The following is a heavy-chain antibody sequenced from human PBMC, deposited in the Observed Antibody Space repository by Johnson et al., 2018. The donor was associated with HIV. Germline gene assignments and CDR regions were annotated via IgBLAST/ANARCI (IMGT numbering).Heavy chain of an antibody. Sequence: QVQLVESGGGVVQPGRSLRLSCAASRFTFSNYDIHWVRQAPGKGLEWVAVISYDGSSKFYADSVKGRFAISRDNSKNTLYLQMNSLRAEDTAVYYCARAKQRADAFDIWGQGTMVTVSS. CDR2: ISYDGSSK. CDR1: RFTFSNYD. CDR3: ARAKQRADAFDI. J-gene: IGHJ3*02. D-gene: IGHD6-25*01. V-gene: IGHV3-30*03.